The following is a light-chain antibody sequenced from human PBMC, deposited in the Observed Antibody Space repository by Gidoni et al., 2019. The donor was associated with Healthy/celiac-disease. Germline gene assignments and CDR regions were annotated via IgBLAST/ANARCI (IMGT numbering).Light chain of an antibody. V-gene: IGKV3-11*01. J-gene: IGKJ1*01. CDR3: QQRSNWPT. CDR1: QSVSRY. CDR2: DAS. Sequence: EIVLTQSPATLSFSPGERATRSCRASQSVSRYLAWYQQKPGQAPRLLIYDASNRATGIPARFSGSGSGTDFTLTISSLEPEDFAVYYCQQRSNWPTFGQGTKVEIK.